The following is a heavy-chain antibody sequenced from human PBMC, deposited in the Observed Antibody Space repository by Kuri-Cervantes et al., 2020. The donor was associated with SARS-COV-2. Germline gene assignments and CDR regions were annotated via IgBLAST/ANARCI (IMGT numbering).Heavy chain of an antibody. CDR3: TKDSITGPIMDV. CDR2: INQDGSEK. D-gene: IGHD1-20*01. V-gene: IGHV3-7*01. J-gene: IGHJ6*03. Sequence: GESLKIYCAASGFTFSSYWMSWVRQAPGKGLEWVANINQDGSEKYYVDSVKGRFTNSRDNAKNSLYLQMNSLRAEDTAVYYCTKDSITGPIMDVWGKGTTVTVSS. CDR1: GFTFSSYW.